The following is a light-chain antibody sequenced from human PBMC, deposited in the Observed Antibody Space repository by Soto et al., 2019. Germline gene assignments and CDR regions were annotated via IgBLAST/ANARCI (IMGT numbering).Light chain of an antibody. CDR2: EDN. Sequence: NFMLTQPHSVSESPGKTVTISCTRSSGSIASNYVQWYQQRPGSSPTTVIYEDNQRPSGVPDRFPGSIDSSSNSASLTISGLKTEDEADYYCQSYDSDNQVFGGGTKVTVL. CDR3: QSYDSDNQV. J-gene: IGLJ3*02. CDR1: SGSIASNY. V-gene: IGLV6-57*01.